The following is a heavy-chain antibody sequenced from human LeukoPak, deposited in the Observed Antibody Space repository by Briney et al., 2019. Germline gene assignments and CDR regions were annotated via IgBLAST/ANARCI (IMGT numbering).Heavy chain of an antibody. J-gene: IGHJ4*02. CDR2: ISGSGGST. Sequence: GGSLRLSCAASGFTFSSYAMSWVRQAPGKGLEWVSAISGSGGSTYYADSAKGRFTISRDNSKNTLYLQMNSLRAEDTAVYYCARRPGLERYYFDYWGQGTLVTVSS. CDR1: GFTFSSYA. V-gene: IGHV3-23*01. CDR3: ARRPGLERYYFDY. D-gene: IGHD1-1*01.